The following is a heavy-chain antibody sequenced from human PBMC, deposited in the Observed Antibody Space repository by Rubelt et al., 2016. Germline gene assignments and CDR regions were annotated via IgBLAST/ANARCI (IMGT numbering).Heavy chain of an antibody. J-gene: IGHJ4*02. V-gene: IGHV1-3*01. CDR3: ATGYSSGWYVAY. CDR1: GYSFTTYS. CDR2: ITAGNGNT. Sequence: QVQLVQSGAEVKKPGASVKVSCKAAGYSFTTYSIHWVRQAPGQRLEWMGWITAGNGNTKNSQKFQGTVCITRDTSARPAYMEWSSLGSEDTAIYYCATGYSSGWYVAYWGQGTLVTVSS. D-gene: IGHD6-19*01.